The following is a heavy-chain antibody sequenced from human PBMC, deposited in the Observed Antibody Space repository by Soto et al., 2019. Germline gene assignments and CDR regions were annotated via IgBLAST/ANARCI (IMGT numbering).Heavy chain of an antibody. Sequence: GGSLRLSCAASGFTFSTYWMHWVRQAPGKGLEWVAVTSYDGSYKYYTDSVKGRFTISRDSSKNTLYLQINSLTVEYTAVYYCATGTKFDSSGLFFHYWGQGTLVTVSS. CDR1: GFTFSTYW. CDR3: ATGTKFDSSGLFFHY. D-gene: IGHD3-22*01. CDR2: TSYDGSYK. V-gene: IGHV3-30*03. J-gene: IGHJ4*02.